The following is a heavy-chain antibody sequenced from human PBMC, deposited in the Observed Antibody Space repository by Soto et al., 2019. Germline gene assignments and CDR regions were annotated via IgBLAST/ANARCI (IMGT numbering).Heavy chain of an antibody. J-gene: IGHJ6*02. D-gene: IGHD3-16*01. CDR1: GGSISSSSYY. Sequence: QSLTCTVSGGSISSSSYYWGWIRQPPGKGLEWIGRIYYSGSTYYNPSLKSRVTISVDTSKNRFYLKLSSVTAADTAVYYCARHYPWGGYYYYGMDVWGQGTTVTVSS. V-gene: IGHV4-39*01. CDR2: IYYSGST. CDR3: ARHYPWGGYYYYGMDV.